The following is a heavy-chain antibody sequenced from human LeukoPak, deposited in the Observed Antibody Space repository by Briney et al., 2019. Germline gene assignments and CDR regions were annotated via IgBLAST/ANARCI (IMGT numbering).Heavy chain of an antibody. V-gene: IGHV4-59*12. Sequence: SETLSLTCSVSGGSLSSYYGSWIRQPPGKGLEWIGYIYYSGSTNYNPSLTSRVTISVDTSKNQFSLKLSSVTAADTAVYYCARAPPYSSSWYRGWFDPWGQGTLVTVSS. J-gene: IGHJ5*02. CDR1: GGSLSSYY. CDR3: ARAPPYSSSWYRGWFDP. D-gene: IGHD6-13*01. CDR2: IYYSGST.